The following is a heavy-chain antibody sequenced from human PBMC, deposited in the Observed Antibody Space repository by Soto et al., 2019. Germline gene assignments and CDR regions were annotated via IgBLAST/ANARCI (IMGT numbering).Heavy chain of an antibody. CDR1: GDSVSSNSAA. Sequence: SQTLSLTCGISGDSVSSNSAAWNWIRQSPSRGLEWLGRTYYRSKWYNDYAVSVKSRITINPDTSKNQFSLQLNSVTPEDTAVYYCARGSQQLVPYYYYYMDVWGKGTTVTVSS. V-gene: IGHV6-1*01. CDR3: ARGSQQLVPYYYYYMDV. D-gene: IGHD6-13*01. CDR2: TYYRSKWYN. J-gene: IGHJ6*03.